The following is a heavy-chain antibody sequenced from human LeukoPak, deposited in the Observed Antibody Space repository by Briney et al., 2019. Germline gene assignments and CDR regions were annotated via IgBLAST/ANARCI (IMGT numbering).Heavy chain of an antibody. CDR2: VHHSGST. CDR1: GGSISSSSYF. J-gene: IGHJ6*03. Sequence: SSETLSLTCSVSGGSISSSSYFWGWIRQPPWKGLEWIASVHHSGSTYYNPSLKSRLTISVDTSKNQFSLKMSSVTAADTAVYFCARQLYVSGSYYAPMDVWGKGTTVTISS. V-gene: IGHV4-39*01. D-gene: IGHD3-10*01. CDR3: ARQLYVSGSYYAPMDV.